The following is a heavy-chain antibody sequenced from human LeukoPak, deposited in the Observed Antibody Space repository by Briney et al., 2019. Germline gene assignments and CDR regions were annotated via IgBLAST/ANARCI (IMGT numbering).Heavy chain of an antibody. CDR3: ARDPSYSRGYYDY. Sequence: SGTLSLTCAVSGGSISAYYWSWIRQPAGKGLERIGRIYASGDTNYNPSLKSRVIMSVDTSKNQVSLILTSVTAADTAVYYCARDPSYSRGYYDYWGRGTLVTVSS. D-gene: IGHD2-21*01. V-gene: IGHV4-4*07. CDR2: IYASGDT. CDR1: GGSISAYY. J-gene: IGHJ4*02.